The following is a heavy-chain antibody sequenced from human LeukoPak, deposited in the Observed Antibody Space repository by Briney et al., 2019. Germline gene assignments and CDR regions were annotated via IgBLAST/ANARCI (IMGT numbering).Heavy chain of an antibody. CDR2: ISGSGGST. J-gene: IGHJ6*03. V-gene: IGHV3-23*01. Sequence: GGSLRLSCAASGFTFSSYAMSWVRQAPGKGLEWVSAISGSGGSTYYADSVKGRFTISRDNSKNTLYLQMNSLRAEDTAVYYCAKSGLRFSEWPTLFYYYMDVWGKGTTVTVSS. CDR1: GFTFSSYA. CDR3: AKSGLRFSEWPTLFYYYMDV. D-gene: IGHD3-3*01.